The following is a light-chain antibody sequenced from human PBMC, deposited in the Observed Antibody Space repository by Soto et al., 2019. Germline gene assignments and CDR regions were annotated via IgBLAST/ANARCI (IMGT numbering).Light chain of an antibody. Sequence: QSALTQPASVSGSPGQSITISCTGTSSDVGSYNLVSWYQQHPGKAPKLIIYEDSKRPSGVSNRFSGSKSGNTASLTISGLQAEDEADYYCCSYAGSGTYVFGTRTKLTVL. J-gene: IGLJ1*01. CDR3: CSYAGSGTYV. CDR1: SSDVGSYNL. CDR2: EDS. V-gene: IGLV2-23*01.